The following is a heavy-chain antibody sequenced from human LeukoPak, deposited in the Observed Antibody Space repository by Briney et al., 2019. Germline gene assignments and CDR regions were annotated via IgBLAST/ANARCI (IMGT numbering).Heavy chain of an antibody. CDR3: ARQEYSSSYGVYYFDY. D-gene: IGHD6-6*01. CDR2: IYPGDSDT. V-gene: IGHV5-51*01. CDR1: GYSFTSYW. Sequence: RGESLKISCKGSGYSFTSYWIGWVRQMPGKGLEWMGIIYPGDSDTRYSPSFQGQVTISADKSISTAYLQWSSLKASDTAMYYCARQEYSSSYGVYYFDYWGQGTLVTVSS. J-gene: IGHJ4*02.